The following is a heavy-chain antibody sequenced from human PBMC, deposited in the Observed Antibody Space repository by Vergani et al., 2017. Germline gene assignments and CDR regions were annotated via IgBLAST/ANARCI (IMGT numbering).Heavy chain of an antibody. CDR1: GFTFSSYA. D-gene: IGHD3-22*01. J-gene: IGHJ4*02. CDR2: ISHDGSNK. V-gene: IGHV3-30*04. CDR3: ARVGCYYFDSSGYYYDY. Sequence: QVQLVESGGGVVQPGRSLRLSCAASGFTFSSYAMHWVRQAPGKGLEWVAVISHDGSNKYYADSVKGRFTISRDNSKNTLYLQMNSLRAEDTAVYYCARVGCYYFDSSGYYYDYWGQGTLVTVSS.